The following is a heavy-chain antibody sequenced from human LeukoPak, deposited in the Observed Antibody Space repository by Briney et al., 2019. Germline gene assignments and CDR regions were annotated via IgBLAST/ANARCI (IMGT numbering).Heavy chain of an antibody. V-gene: IGHV3-21*01. D-gene: IGHD3-9*01. CDR1: GFTFSSYS. CDR3: ARDSHAYYDILTGYGSLDY. Sequence: GSLRLSCAASGFTFSSYSMNWVRQAPGKGLEWASSISSSSSYIYYADSVKGRFTISRDNAKNSLYLQMNSLRAEDTAVYYCARDSHAYYDILTGYGSLDYWGQGTLVTVSS. CDR2: ISSSSSYI. J-gene: IGHJ4*02.